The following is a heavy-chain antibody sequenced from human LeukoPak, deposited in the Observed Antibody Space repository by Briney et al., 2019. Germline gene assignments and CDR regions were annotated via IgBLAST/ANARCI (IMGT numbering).Heavy chain of an antibody. Sequence: GGSLRLSCAASGFTLSIYDMSWVRQAPWKGLEWVSSISSSSSYIYYADSVKGRFTTSRDNAKNSLYLQMNSLRAEDTAVYYCARDRNYYDSSLDYWGQGTLVTVSS. V-gene: IGHV3-21*01. CDR3: ARDRNYYDSSLDY. D-gene: IGHD3-22*01. J-gene: IGHJ4*02. CDR2: ISSSSSYI. CDR1: GFTLSIYD.